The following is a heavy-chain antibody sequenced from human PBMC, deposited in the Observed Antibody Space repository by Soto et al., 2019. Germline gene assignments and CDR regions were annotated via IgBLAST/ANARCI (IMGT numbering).Heavy chain of an antibody. CDR2: INPNNGGT. CDR3: ARRRGNYPITEFLQY. CDR1: GYSFIGYY. Sequence: QVQLVQSGAEVKRPGASVKVSCETSGYSFIGYYVHWVRQVPGQGLEWMGWINPNNGGTQYAQRFQGRLTMTRDTCINTAYMELSRLTTDDTAVYYCARRRGNYPITEFLQYWGQGTLITVSS. D-gene: IGHD3-10*01. J-gene: IGHJ1*01. V-gene: IGHV1-2*02.